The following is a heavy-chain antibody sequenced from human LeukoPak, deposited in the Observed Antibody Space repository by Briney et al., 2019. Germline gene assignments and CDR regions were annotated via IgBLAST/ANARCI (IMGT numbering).Heavy chain of an antibody. Sequence: SSETLSLTCTVSGGSISSYYWSWIRQPPGKGLEWIGYIYYSGSTNYNPSLKGRVTISVDTSKNQFSLKLSSVTAADTAVYYCARIEDYGGNSVNYWGQGTLVTVSS. CDR1: GGSISSYY. J-gene: IGHJ4*02. CDR2: IYYSGST. V-gene: IGHV4-59*01. CDR3: ARIEDYGGNSVNY. D-gene: IGHD4-23*01.